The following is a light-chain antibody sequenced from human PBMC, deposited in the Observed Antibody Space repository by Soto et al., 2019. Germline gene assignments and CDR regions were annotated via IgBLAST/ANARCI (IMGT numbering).Light chain of an antibody. Sequence: DIQMTQSPSTLSASVGDRVTITCRASQSINKWLFWYQHKPGKAPKLLIYKASTLQSGVPSRFSGSGSGTDFTLTISSLQPQDFATYFCQQGYSFPLTFGGGTKVDI. CDR1: QSINKW. CDR2: KAS. CDR3: QQGYSFPLT. J-gene: IGKJ4*01. V-gene: IGKV1-5*03.